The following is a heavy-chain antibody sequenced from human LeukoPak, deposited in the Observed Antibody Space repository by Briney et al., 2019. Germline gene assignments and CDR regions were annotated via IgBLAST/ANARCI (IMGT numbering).Heavy chain of an antibody. D-gene: IGHD3-9*01. CDR1: GGTISSGGYS. V-gene: IGHV4-31*03. CDR2: IYYSGST. J-gene: IGHJ4*02. CDR3: ARAGDFDNLDY. Sequence: PSQTLSLTCTVSGGTISSGGYSWSWLRQHPGKGLEWIGNIYYSGSTYYNPSLKSRVTISVDTSKNQFSLKLSSVTAADTAVYYCARAGDFDNLDYWGQGTLVTVSS.